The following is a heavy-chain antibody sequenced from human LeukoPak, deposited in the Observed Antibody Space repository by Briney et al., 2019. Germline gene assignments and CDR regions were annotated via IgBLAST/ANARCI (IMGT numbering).Heavy chain of an antibody. Sequence: ASVKVSCKASGYTFTSYGISWVRQAPGKGLEWMGLISAYNGNTNYAQKLQGRVTMSADTSTSTAYMELRSLRSDDTAVYYCARDLQAYCSGGSCYGDFDYWGQGNLVTVSS. D-gene: IGHD2-15*01. CDR2: ISAYNGNT. J-gene: IGHJ4*02. CDR3: ARDLQAYCSGGSCYGDFDY. V-gene: IGHV1-18*01. CDR1: GYTFTSYG.